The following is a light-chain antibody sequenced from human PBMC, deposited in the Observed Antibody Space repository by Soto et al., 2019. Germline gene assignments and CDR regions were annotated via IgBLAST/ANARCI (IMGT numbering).Light chain of an antibody. CDR3: CSYAGRYTL. V-gene: IGLV2-11*01. Sequence: QSALTQPRSVSGSPGQSVTISCTGTSSDVGGYKYVSWYQQHPGKAPKLMIYDVTKRPSGVPDRFSGSKSGNTASLTISGLQAEDEADYYCCSYAGRYTLFGGGTKLTVL. J-gene: IGLJ2*01. CDR2: DVT. CDR1: SSDVGGYKY.